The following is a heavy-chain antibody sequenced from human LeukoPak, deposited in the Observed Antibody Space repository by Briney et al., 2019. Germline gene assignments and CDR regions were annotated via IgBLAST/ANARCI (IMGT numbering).Heavy chain of an antibody. V-gene: IGHV1-69*13. J-gene: IGHJ6*03. CDR2: IIPIFGAA. CDR1: GGTFSSYA. Sequence: SVKVSCKASGGTFSSYAISWVRQAPGQGLEWMGGIIPIFGAANYAQKFQGRVTITADESTSTAYMELSSLRSEDTAVYYCARGLSYYYYMDVWGQGTTVTVSS. CDR3: ARGLSYYYYMDV.